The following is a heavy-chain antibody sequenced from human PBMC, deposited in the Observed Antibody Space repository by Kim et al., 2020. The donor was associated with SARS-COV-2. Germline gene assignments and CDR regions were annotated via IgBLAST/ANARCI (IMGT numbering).Heavy chain of an antibody. J-gene: IGHJ4*02. V-gene: IGHV4-34*01. CDR1: GGSFSGYY. D-gene: IGHD2-21*01. CDR3: AARRGDWDGGAHYFDY. CDR2: INHSGST. Sequence: SETLSLTCAVYGGSFSGYYWSWIRQPPGKGLEWIGEINHSGSTNYNPSLKSRVTISVDTSKNQFSLKLSSVTAADTAVYYCAARRGDWDGGAHYFDYWGQGTLVTVSS.